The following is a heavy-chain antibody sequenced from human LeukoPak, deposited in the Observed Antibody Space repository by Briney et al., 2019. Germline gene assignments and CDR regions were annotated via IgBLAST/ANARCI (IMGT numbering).Heavy chain of an antibody. CDR1: GFTFSNAW. J-gene: IGHJ4*02. CDR2: IKSKTDGGTS. Sequence: GGSLRLSCAASGFTFSNAWMRWVRQAPGKGLEWVGRIKSKTDGGTSDYAAAVKGRFNSSRDNSKNTLYLQMNSLKTEDTAVYYCARTSYYDILTGYVIFDSWGQGTLVTVSS. D-gene: IGHD3-9*01. V-gene: IGHV3-15*01. CDR3: ARTSYYDILTGYVIFDS.